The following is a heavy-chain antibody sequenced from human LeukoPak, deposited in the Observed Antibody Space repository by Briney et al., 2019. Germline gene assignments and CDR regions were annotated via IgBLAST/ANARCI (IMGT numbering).Heavy chain of an antibody. J-gene: IGHJ4*02. D-gene: IGHD5-18*01. CDR3: TRDAVDTAMAR. CDR1: GFTFGDYA. CDR2: IRSKAYGGTT. Sequence: PGGSLRLSCTASGFTFGDYAMSWVRRAPGRGLGWVGFIRSKAYGGTTEYAASVKGRFTISRDDSKSIAYLQMNSLKTEDTAVYYCTRDAVDTAMARWGQGTLVTVSS. V-gene: IGHV3-49*04.